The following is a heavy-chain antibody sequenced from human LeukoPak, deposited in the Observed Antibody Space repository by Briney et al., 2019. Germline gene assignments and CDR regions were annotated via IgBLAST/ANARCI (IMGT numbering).Heavy chain of an antibody. D-gene: IGHD3-3*01. CDR3: ASPGDYDFWSGPRPFDY. J-gene: IGHJ4*02. CDR2: IYTSGST. Sequence: SETLSLTCSVSGGSISRYYWSWIRQPAGKGLEWIGRIYTSGSTNYNPSLKSRVTMSVDTSKNQYSLKLSSVTAADTAVYYCASPGDYDFWSGPRPFDYWGQGTLVTVSS. V-gene: IGHV4-4*07. CDR1: GGSISRYY.